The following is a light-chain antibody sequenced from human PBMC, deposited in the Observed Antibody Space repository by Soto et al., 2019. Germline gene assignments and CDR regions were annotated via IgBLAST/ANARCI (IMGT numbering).Light chain of an antibody. CDR3: QQYGSSPRT. CDR1: ESVNSK. Sequence: EIVMTQSPATLSVSPGERATLSCRASESVNSKLAWYQQKPGQAPRLLIYGASSRATGIPDRFSGSGSGTDFTLTISRLEPEDFAVYYCQQYGSSPRTFGPGTKVDIK. V-gene: IGKV3-20*01. CDR2: GAS. J-gene: IGKJ3*01.